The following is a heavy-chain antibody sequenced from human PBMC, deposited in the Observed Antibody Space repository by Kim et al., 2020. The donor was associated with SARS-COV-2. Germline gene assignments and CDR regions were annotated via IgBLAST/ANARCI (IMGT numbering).Heavy chain of an antibody. J-gene: IGHJ4*02. V-gene: IGHV1-69*13. CDR3: ARATWPYYYGRSGYYYAPGY. Sequence: SVKVSCKASGGTFSSYAISWVRQAPGQGLEWMGGIIPIFGTANYAQKFQGRVTITADESTSTAYMELSSLRSEDTAVYYCARATWPYYYGRSGYYYAPGYWGQGTLVTVSS. CDR2: IIPIFGTA. D-gene: IGHD3-22*01. CDR1: GGTFSSYA.